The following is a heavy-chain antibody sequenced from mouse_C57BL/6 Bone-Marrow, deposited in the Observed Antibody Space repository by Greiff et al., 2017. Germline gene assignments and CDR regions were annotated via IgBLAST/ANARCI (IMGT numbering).Heavy chain of an antibody. CDR1: GFSLTSYG. J-gene: IGHJ3*01. CDR2: IWSGGST. CDR3: ARPGDGYYVSWFAY. D-gene: IGHD2-3*01. V-gene: IGHV2-2*01. Sequence: QVHVKQSGPGLVQPSQSLSITCTVSGFSLTSYGVHWVRQSPGKGLEWLGVIWSGGSTDYNAAFISRLSISKDNSKSQVFFKMNSLQADDTAIYYCARPGDGYYVSWFAYWGQGTLVTVSA.